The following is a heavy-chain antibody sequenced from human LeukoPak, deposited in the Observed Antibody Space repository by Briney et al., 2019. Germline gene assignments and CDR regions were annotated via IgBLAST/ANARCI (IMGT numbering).Heavy chain of an antibody. CDR2: INPNSGGT. D-gene: IGHD3-10*01. J-gene: IGHJ6*03. CDR1: GYTFTGYY. CDR3: ARTTGITMVRGVYYYMDV. V-gene: IGHV1-2*02. Sequence: GAPVKVSRKASGYTFTGYYMHWVRQALGQGLEWMGWINPNSGGTNYAQKFQGRVTMTRDTSISTAYMELSRLRSDDTAVYYCARTTGITMVRGVYYYMDVWGKGTTVTVSS.